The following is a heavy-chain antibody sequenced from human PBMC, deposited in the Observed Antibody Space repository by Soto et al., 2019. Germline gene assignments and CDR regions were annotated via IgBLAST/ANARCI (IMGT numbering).Heavy chain of an antibody. CDR1: GFTFSSYA. Sequence: XGSLRLSCSASGFTFSSYAMGWVRQGPGKGLEWVAVVSIGGSTHYADSVKGRFTISRDNAKNSLFLQMNSLRDEDTAVYYCARKGVAFDCWGQGALVTVSS. V-gene: IGHV3-23*01. D-gene: IGHD3-3*01. CDR3: ARKGVAFDC. CDR2: VSIGGST. J-gene: IGHJ4*02.